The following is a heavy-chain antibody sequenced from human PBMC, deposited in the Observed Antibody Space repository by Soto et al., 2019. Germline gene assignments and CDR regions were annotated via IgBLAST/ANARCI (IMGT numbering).Heavy chain of an antibody. Sequence: QVQLVQSGAEVKKPGASVKVSCKASGYTFTSYGISWVRQAPGQGLEWMGWISAYNGNTNYAQKLQVRVTMTTDTSTSTAYMELRSLRSDDTAVYYCARRSKYCSSTSCWYVWFDPWGQGTLVTVSS. D-gene: IGHD2-2*01. CDR2: ISAYNGNT. CDR1: GYTFTSYG. J-gene: IGHJ5*02. CDR3: ARRSKYCSSTSCWYVWFDP. V-gene: IGHV1-18*01.